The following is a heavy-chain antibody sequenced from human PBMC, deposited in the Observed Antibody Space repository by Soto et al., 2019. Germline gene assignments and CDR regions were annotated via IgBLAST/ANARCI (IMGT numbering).Heavy chain of an antibody. D-gene: IGHD2-2*01. V-gene: IGHV1-69*06. CDR2: ILPIFGTA. Sequence: SVKVSCKASGGTFSSYAISWVRQAPGQGLEWMGGILPIFGTANYARKFQGRVTITADRSTSTAYMELSSLRSEDTAVYYCARGYCSSTSCSPYYYYGMDVWGQGTTVTVSS. CDR3: ARGYCSSTSCSPYYYYGMDV. CDR1: GGTFSSYA. J-gene: IGHJ6*02.